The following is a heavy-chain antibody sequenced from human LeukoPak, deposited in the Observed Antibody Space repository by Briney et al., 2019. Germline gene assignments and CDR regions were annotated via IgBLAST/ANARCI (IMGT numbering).Heavy chain of an antibody. J-gene: IGHJ4*02. D-gene: IGHD2-2*02. Sequence: SVKVSCKASGGTFNSYAISWVRQAPGQGLEWMGGIIPIFGTANYAQNFQGRVTITADGSTSTAYMELSSLRSEDTAVYYCARGRVVPAAITVEMNIDYWGQGTLVTVAS. CDR1: GGTFNSYA. CDR2: IIPIFGTA. V-gene: IGHV1-69*13. CDR3: ARGRVVPAAITVEMNIDY.